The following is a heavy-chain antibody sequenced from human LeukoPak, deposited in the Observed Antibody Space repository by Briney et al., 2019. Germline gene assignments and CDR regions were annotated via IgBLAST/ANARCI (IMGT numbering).Heavy chain of an antibody. D-gene: IGHD3-10*01. CDR3: YYYGSGSYFIDY. J-gene: IGHJ4*02. V-gene: IGHV3-7*01. CDR2: IKQDGSEK. CDR1: GLTFSRDW. Sequence: GGSLRLSCAASGLTFSRDWMSWVRQAPGKGLEWVANIKQDGSEKYYVDSVKGRFTISRDIAKNSLYLQMNSLRAEDTAVYYCYYYGSGSYFIDYWGQGTLVTVSS.